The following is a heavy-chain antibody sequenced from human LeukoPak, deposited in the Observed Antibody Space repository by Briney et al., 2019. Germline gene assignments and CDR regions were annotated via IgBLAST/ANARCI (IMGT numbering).Heavy chain of an antibody. J-gene: IGHJ3*02. CDR2: IYTSGST. Sequence: SETLSLTCTVSGGSISSGSYYWSWIRQPAGKGLEWIGRIYTSGSTNYNPSLKSRVTISVDTSKNQFSLKLSSMTAADTAVYYCASQNDAAYDAFDIWGQGTMVTVSS. CDR3: ASQNDAAYDAFDI. V-gene: IGHV4-61*02. CDR1: GGSISSGSYY. D-gene: IGHD1-1*01.